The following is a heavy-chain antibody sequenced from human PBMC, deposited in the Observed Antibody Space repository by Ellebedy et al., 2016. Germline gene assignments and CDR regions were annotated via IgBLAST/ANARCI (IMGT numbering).Heavy chain of an antibody. CDR2: IVFSGTAT. J-gene: IGHJ4*02. V-gene: IGHV3-21*01. CDR1: GFTFSVAG. Sequence: GESLKISXAASGFTFSVAGMTWVRQAPGKGLEWAATIVFSGTATYYSDSLKGRFIISRDNAKNSLFLQMSSLRVEDTAVYYCARDGSEWSRDYWGQGTLVTVSS. D-gene: IGHD3-3*01. CDR3: ARDGSEWSRDY.